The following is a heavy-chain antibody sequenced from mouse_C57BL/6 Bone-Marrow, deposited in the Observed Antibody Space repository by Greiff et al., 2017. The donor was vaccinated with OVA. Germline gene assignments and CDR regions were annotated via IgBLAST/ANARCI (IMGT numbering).Heavy chain of an antibody. Sequence: QVQLQQPGAELVKPGASVKLSCKASGYTFTSYWMHWVKQRPGQGLERIGMIHPNSGSTNYNEKFKSKATLTVDKSSSTAYMQLSSLTSEDSAVYYCARPGSSPDWYFDVWGTGTTVTVSS. CDR1: GYTFTSYW. V-gene: IGHV1-64*01. J-gene: IGHJ1*03. D-gene: IGHD1-1*01. CDR2: IHPNSGST. CDR3: ARPGSSPDWYFDV.